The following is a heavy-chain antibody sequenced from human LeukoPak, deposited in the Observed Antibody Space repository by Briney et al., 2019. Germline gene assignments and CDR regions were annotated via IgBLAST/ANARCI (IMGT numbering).Heavy chain of an antibody. J-gene: IGHJ5*02. V-gene: IGHV3-33*01. CDR2: IWYDGSNK. D-gene: IGHD3-3*01. Sequence: GGSLRLSCAASGFTFSSYGMHWARQAPGKGLEWVAVIWYDGSNKYYADSVKGRFTISRDNSKNTLYLQMNSLRAEDTAVYYCARDRRIPYDFWSGYQGGPTFPWGQGTLVTVSS. CDR3: ARDRRIPYDFWSGYQGGPTFP. CDR1: GFTFSSYG.